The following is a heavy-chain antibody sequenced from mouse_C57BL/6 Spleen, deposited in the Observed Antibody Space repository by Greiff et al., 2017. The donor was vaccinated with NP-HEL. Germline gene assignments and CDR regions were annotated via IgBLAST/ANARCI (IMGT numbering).Heavy chain of an antibody. D-gene: IGHD2-4*01. J-gene: IGHJ3*01. V-gene: IGHV1-18*01. CDR2: INPNNGGT. CDR1: GYTFTDYN. CDR3: ARRDYYDYVRFAY. Sequence: EVQLQQSGPELVKPGASVKIPCKASGYTFTDYNMDWVKQSPGKSLEWIGDINPNNGGTIYNQKFKGKATLTVDKSSSTAYMELRSLTSEDTAVYYCARRDYYDYVRFAYWGQGTLVTVSA.